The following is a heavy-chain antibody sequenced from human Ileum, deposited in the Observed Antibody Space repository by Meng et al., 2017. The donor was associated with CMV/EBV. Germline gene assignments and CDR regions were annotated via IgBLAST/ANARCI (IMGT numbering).Heavy chain of an antibody. CDR1: GYTFSDYY. CDR2: INPNRGGT. Sequence: ASVKVSCKASGYTFSDYYMHWVRQAPGQGLEWMGWINPNRGGTNYAQKFQGRVTMTRDTSINTAYMDLSRLRSDDTAVYYCARGRGGSYADAFDIWGQGTMVTVS. J-gene: IGHJ3*02. V-gene: IGHV1-2*02. CDR3: ARGRGGSYADAFDI. D-gene: IGHD1-26*01.